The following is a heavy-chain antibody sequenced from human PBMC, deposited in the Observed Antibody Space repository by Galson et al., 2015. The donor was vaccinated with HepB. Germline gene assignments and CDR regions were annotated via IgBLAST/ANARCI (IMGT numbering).Heavy chain of an antibody. CDR1: GFTFSDYD. J-gene: IGHJ3*02. Sequence: SLRLSCAGSGFTFSDYDIHWVRHVRGKGLEWVAGIGIAGDPHYSGSVKGRFTVSRENAKNTLHLQMNSLRAGDTAVYYCARGQRQVVRTDPGAFNIWGHGTVVTVSS. CDR3: ARGQRQVVRTDPGAFNI. V-gene: IGHV3-13*05. CDR2: IGIAGDP. D-gene: IGHD3-10*01.